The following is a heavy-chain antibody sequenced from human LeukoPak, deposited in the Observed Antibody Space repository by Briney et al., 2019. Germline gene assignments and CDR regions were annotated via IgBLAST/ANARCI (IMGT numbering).Heavy chain of an antibody. CDR2: FYYSGST. CDR1: GGSISSITYY. CDR3: ARGVNKDYDYGDPTETRNFDY. Sequence: SETLSLTCTVSGGSISSITYYWGWIRQPPGKGLEWIGTFYYSGSTYYNPSLKSRVTISVDTSKNQFSLKLSSVTAADTAVYYCARGVNKDYDYGDPTETRNFDYWGQGTLVTVSS. V-gene: IGHV4-39*07. J-gene: IGHJ4*02. D-gene: IGHD4-17*01.